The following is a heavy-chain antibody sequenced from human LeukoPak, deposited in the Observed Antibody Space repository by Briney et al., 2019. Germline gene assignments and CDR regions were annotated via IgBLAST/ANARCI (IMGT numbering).Heavy chain of an antibody. D-gene: IGHD5-24*01. Sequence: GSLRLSCAASGFTVSSNYMSWVRQAPGKGLEWVSVIYSGGSTYYADSVKGRFTISRDNSKNTLYLQMNSLRAEDTAVYYCARDPAPDGSKPYYGMDVWGQGTTVTVSS. J-gene: IGHJ6*02. CDR3: ARDPAPDGSKPYYGMDV. CDR1: GFTVSSNY. CDR2: IYSGGST. V-gene: IGHV3-66*01.